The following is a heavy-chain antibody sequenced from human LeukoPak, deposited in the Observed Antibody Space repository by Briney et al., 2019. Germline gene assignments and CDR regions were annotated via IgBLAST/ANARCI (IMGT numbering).Heavy chain of an antibody. CDR2: MNPNSGNT. CDR1: GYTFTSYD. V-gene: IGHV1-8*01. D-gene: IGHD3-9*01. J-gene: IGHJ6*02. Sequence: GASVKVSCKASGYTFTSYDINWVRQAPGQGLEWMGWMNPNSGNTGYAQKFQGRVTMTRNTSISTVYMELSSLRSEDTAVYYCARGYILSGYWLYYYYYGMDVWGQGTTVTVSS. CDR3: ARGYILSGYWLYYYYYGMDV.